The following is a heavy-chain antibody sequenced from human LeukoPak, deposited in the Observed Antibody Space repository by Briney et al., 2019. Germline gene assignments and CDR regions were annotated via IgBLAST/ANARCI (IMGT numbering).Heavy chain of an antibody. V-gene: IGHV3-23*01. CDR3: AKDCGYGSGSYYEDY. CDR2: INGGGGAT. D-gene: IGHD3-10*01. CDR1: GFTFSSYA. J-gene: IGHJ4*02. Sequence: GGSLRLSCAASGFTFSSYAMNWVRQAPGRGLEWVSSINGGGGATYYADSVKGRFTISRANSNNTLYLQMNSLRAEDTAVYYCAKDCGYGSGSYYEDYWGQGTLVTVSS.